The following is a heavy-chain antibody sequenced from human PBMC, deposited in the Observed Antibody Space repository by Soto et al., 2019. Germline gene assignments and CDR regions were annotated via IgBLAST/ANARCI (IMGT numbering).Heavy chain of an antibody. Sequence: QVQLVQSGAEVKKPGSSVKVACKVSGDTFSNYAINWVLQAPGPGLEWMGAIVPIFITTNYAQKFQGRVTITAADSTIPAYMEMSSLRSDDTATYYCARAAAAGGTFREDAFDIWGQGTMVTVSS. D-gene: IGHD6-13*01. J-gene: IGHJ3*02. V-gene: IGHV1-69*12. CDR1: GDTFSNYA. CDR2: IVPIFITT. CDR3: ARAAAAGGTFREDAFDI.